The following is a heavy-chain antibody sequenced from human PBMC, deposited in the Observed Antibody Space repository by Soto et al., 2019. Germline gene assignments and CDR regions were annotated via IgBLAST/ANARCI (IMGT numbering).Heavy chain of an antibody. CDR3: AKVTGIGTGGETDY. J-gene: IGHJ4*02. CDR2: ISGSGGST. V-gene: IGHV3-23*01. CDR1: GFTFSSYA. Sequence: EVQLLEAGGGLVQPGGSLRLSCAASGFTFSSYAMSWVRQAPGKGLEWVSAISGSGGSTYYADSVKGRFTISRDNSKNTLYLQMNSLRAEDTAVYYCAKVTGIGTGGETDYWGQGTLVTVSS. D-gene: IGHD3-16*01.